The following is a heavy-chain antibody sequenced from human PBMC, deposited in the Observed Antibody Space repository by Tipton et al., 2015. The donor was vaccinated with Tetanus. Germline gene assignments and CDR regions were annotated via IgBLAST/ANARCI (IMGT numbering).Heavy chain of an antibody. CDR1: GFKFDDDA. D-gene: IGHD6-19*01. CDR2: IGWSGHST. CDR3: AKDGGAGLSGWVWFFYLGY. Sequence: SLRLSCAASGFKFDDDAMHWVRQAPGKGLEWVSRIGWSGHSTCYADSVKGRFTISRDNTKNSLYLQMNSLKPEDTALYYCAKDGGAGLSGWVWFFYLGYWGQGALVTVSS. J-gene: IGHJ4*02. V-gene: IGHV3-9*01.